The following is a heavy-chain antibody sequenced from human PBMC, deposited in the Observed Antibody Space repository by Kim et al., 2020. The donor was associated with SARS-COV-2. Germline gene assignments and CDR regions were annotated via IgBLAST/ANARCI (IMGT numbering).Heavy chain of an antibody. J-gene: IGHJ6*02. CDR2: INPNSGGT. Sequence: ASVKVSCKASGYTFTGYYMHWVRQAPGQGLEWMGRINPNSGGTNYAQKFQGRVTMTRDTSISTAYMELSRLRSDDTAVYYCARERPYRTPNYYYGMDVWGQGTTVTVSS. D-gene: IGHD3-16*02. CDR1: GYTFTGYY. V-gene: IGHV1-2*06. CDR3: ARERPYRTPNYYYGMDV.